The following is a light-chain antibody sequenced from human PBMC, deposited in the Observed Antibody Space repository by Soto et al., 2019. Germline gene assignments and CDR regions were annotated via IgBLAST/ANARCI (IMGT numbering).Light chain of an antibody. V-gene: IGKV1-6*01. J-gene: IGKJ4*01. CDR2: AAS. CDR1: QGIRND. CDR3: LQDYNYPLT. Sequence: AIQMTQSPSSLSASVGDRVTITCRASQGIRNDLGWYQQKPGKAPKLLIYAASSLQSGDPSRFSGSGSGTDFTLTSSSLQPEDFATYYCLQDYNYPLTFGGGTKVEIK.